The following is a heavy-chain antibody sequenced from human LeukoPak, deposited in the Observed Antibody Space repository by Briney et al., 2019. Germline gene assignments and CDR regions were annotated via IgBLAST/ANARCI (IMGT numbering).Heavy chain of an antibody. J-gene: IGHJ3*02. CDR1: GGSISSGGYY. V-gene: IGHV3-11*04. Sequence: LSLTCTVSGGSISSGGYYWSWVRQYPGKGLEWVSFISSSGRTMYYADSMKGRFTVSRDNAKNSVYLQMNSLRAEDTAVYYCARDLWYSGSRAPPRAFDIWGQGTMVTVSS. D-gene: IGHD1-26*01. CDR2: ISSSGRTM. CDR3: ARDLWYSGSRAPPRAFDI.